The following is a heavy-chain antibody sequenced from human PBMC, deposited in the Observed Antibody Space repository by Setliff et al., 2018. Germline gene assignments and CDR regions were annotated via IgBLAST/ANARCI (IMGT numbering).Heavy chain of an antibody. CDR2: INPSGGLT. J-gene: IGHJ3*02. Sequence: ASVKVSCKASGYTFTNYGFTWVRQAPGQGLEWMGIINPSGGLTRYAQKFQGRVTMTRDTSTSTVYMEVSSLRSEDTAVYYCARDRYYNSWSGTSITAPHDAFDIWGQGTMVTV. D-gene: IGHD3-3*01. V-gene: IGHV1-46*03. CDR3: ARDRYYNSWSGTSITAPHDAFDI. CDR1: GYTFTNYG.